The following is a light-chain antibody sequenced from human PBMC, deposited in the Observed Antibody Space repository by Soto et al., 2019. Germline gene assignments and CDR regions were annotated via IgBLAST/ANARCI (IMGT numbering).Light chain of an antibody. J-gene: IGLJ1*01. Sequence: QSVLTQAPSASGTPGQGVTISCSGSNSNIGSHTVNWYQQLPGTAPKLLIYSNNQRPSGVPDRFSGSGSGTPASLAISGLQSEDEADYYCAAWDDSLNGYVFGTGTKVTVL. V-gene: IGLV1-44*01. CDR2: SNN. CDR1: NSNIGSHT. CDR3: AAWDDSLNGYV.